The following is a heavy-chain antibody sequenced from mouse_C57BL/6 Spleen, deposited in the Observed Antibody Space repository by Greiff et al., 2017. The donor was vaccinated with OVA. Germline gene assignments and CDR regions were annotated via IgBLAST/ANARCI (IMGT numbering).Heavy chain of an antibody. J-gene: IGHJ3*01. V-gene: IGHV1-50*01. D-gene: IGHD6-2*01. CDR3: ARSLGFAY. Sequence: VQLQQSGAELVKPGASVKLSCKASGYTFTSYWMQWVKQRPGQGLEWIGEIDPSDSYTNYNQKFKGKATLTVDTSSSTAYMQLSSLTSEDSAVYYCARSLGFAYWGQGTLVTVAA. CDR2: IDPSDSYT. CDR1: GYTFTSYW.